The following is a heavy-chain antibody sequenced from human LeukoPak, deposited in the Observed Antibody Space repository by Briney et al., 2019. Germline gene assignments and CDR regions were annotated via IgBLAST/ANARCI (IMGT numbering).Heavy chain of an antibody. CDR1: GYTFTSYG. CDR3: ARGSNLPWFGESFDY. J-gene: IGHJ4*02. V-gene: IGHV1-18*01. Sequence: ASVKVSCKASGYTFTSYGISWVRQASGQGLEWMGWISAYNGNTNYAQKLQGRVTMTTDTSTSTAYMELRSLRSDDTAVYYCARGSNLPWFGESFDYWGQGTLVTVSS. D-gene: IGHD3-10*01. CDR2: ISAYNGNT.